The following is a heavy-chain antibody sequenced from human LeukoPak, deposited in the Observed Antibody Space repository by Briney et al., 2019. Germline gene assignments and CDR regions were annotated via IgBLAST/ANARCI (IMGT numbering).Heavy chain of an antibody. Sequence: PGWSLTVSCAASGFTFSSYAMSWVRPAPARGLAWVSSISGSGCSTYYADSLKGRFTISRDNSKNTLYLQMNSLRAEDTAVYYFAKEPGIAAAGDFDYWGQGTLVTVSS. D-gene: IGHD6-13*01. CDR3: AKEPGIAAAGDFDY. J-gene: IGHJ4*02. V-gene: IGHV3-23*01. CDR1: GFTFSSYA. CDR2: ISGSGCST.